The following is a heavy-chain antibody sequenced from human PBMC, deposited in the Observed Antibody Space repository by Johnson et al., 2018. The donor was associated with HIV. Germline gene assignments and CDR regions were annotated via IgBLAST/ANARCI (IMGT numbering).Heavy chain of an antibody. V-gene: IGHV3-33*05. D-gene: IGHD6-19*01. CDR2: ISYDGSTE. J-gene: IGHJ3*02. Sequence: VAVISYDGSTEYYVDSVKGRFTISRDNAKNSLYLQMNSLRAEDTAVYYCASVGSSGFFSAFDIWGQGTMVTVSS. CDR3: ASVGSSGFFSAFDI.